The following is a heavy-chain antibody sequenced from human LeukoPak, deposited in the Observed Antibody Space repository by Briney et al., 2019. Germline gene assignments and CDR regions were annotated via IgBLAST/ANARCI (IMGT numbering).Heavy chain of an antibody. V-gene: IGHV1-69*16. J-gene: IGHJ5*02. CDR2: IIPILGTT. Sequence: ASVKVSCKASGGTFSSYTISWVRQAPGQGLEWMGGIIPILGTTNYAQKFQGRVTITTDESTSTAYMELSSLRSEDTAVYYCARDFLGVYSSSSGFDPWGQGTLVTVSS. D-gene: IGHD6-13*01. CDR3: ARDFLGVYSSSSGFDP. CDR1: GGTFSSYT.